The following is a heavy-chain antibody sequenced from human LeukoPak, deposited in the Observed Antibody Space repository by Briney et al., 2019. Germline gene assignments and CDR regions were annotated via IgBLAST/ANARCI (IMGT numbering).Heavy chain of an antibody. D-gene: IGHD2-2*01. V-gene: IGHV4-39*07. CDR3: ARAFMGSTSSYWFDP. CDR1: GGSIITTTDY. CDR2: IYYSGNT. Sequence: SETLSLRCSVSGGSIITTTDYWGWIRQPPGKGLEWIGSIYYSGNTFYNPPLKSRVAITLDTSKNQFSLRVNSVTAADTAVYYCARAFMGSTSSYWFDPWGQGTLVTVSS. J-gene: IGHJ5*02.